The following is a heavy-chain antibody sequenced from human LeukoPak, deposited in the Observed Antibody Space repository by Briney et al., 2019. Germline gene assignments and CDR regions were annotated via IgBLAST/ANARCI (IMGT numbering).Heavy chain of an antibody. CDR3: ARHGGETIVAMSLHAFDI. Sequence: PSETLCLSCGVSGGSISSYSWSWIRQSPGKGLEWIGSVSYSGSTNYKPSLRSRVTISADTSNNQFSLRLRSVTAADTAVYYCARHGGETIVAMSLHAFDIWGQGTMVTVSS. CDR2: VSYSGST. J-gene: IGHJ3*02. D-gene: IGHD5-12*01. CDR1: GGSISSYS. V-gene: IGHV4-59*08.